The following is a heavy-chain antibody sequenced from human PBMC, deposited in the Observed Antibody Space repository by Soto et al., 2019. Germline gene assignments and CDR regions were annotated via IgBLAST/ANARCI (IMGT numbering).Heavy chain of an antibody. CDR1: GGSVDSGGDY. J-gene: IGHJ4*02. D-gene: IGHD6-19*01. CDR2: LYYGTT. V-gene: IGHV4-61*08. Sequence: QVQLQESGPGLVKPSATLSLTCTVSGGSVDSGGDYWTCIRQPPGQGLEWIGCLYYGTTRYKPSRNSRVVISADKSKNQFSLKVTSVTAAYTAVYYCAREITSAWYRGFDYWGRGTLVAVSS. CDR3: AREITSAWYRGFDY.